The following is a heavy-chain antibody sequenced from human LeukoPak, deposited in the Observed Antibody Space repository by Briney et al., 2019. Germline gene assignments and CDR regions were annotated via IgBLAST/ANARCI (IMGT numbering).Heavy chain of an antibody. CDR1: GFTFSSYG. Sequence: GSLRLSCAASGFTFSSYGMSWVRQAPGKGLEWVSAISGSGGSTYYADSVKGRFTISRDNSKNTLYLQMNSLRAEDTAVYYCAKRSRDGYNGLDYWGQGTLVTVSS. CDR2: ISGSGGST. CDR3: AKRSRDGYNGLDY. V-gene: IGHV3-23*01. D-gene: IGHD5-24*01. J-gene: IGHJ4*02.